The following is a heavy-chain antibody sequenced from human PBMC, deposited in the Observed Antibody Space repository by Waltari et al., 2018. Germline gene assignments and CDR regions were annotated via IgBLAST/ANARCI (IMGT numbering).Heavy chain of an antibody. V-gene: IGHV4-39*01. CDR2: IYYSGST. CDR1: GGSISSSSYY. J-gene: IGHJ4*02. Sequence: QLQLQESGPGRVKPSETLSLTCTVSGGSISSSSYYWGWIRQPPGKGLEWIGSIYYSGSTYYNPSLKSRVTISVDTSKNQFSLKLSSVTAADTAVYYCARQFSSGFDYWGQGTLVTVSS. CDR3: ARQFSSGFDY. D-gene: IGHD6-19*01.